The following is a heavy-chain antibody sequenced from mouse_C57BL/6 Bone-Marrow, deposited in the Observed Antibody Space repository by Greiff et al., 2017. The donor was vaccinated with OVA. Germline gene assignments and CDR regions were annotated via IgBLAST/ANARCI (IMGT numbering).Heavy chain of an antibody. CDR1: GYSITSGYY. CDR2: ISYDGSN. V-gene: IGHV3-6*01. CDR3: ASYYGFDY. D-gene: IGHD2-1*01. Sequence: ESGPGLVKPSQSLSLTCSVTGYSITSGYYWNWIRQFPGNKLEWMGYISYDGSNNYNPSLKNRISITRDTSKNQFFLKLNSVTTEDTATYYCASYYGFDYWGQGTTLTVSS. J-gene: IGHJ2*01.